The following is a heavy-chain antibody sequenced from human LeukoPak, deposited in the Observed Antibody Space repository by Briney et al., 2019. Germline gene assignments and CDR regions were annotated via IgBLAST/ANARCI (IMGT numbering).Heavy chain of an antibody. D-gene: IGHD2-15*01. CDR2: IRSSGATI. V-gene: IGHV3-48*02. J-gene: IGHJ4*02. Sequence: PGGCLRLSCAASGFTFSSYGMNWVRQAPGKGLEFGAYIRSSGATIYYADSLKGRFTISRDNAKNSLYLQMNSLRDEDTAVYYCATSLYCSGGTCYHRNFDFWGQGTLVTVSS. CDR1: GFTFSSYG. CDR3: ATSLYCSGGTCYHRNFDF.